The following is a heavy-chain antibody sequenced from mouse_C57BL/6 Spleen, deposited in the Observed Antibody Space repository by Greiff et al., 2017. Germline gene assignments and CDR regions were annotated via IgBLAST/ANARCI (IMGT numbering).Heavy chain of an antibody. CDR3: ARDGDYYGSSSTYFDY. Sequence: EVKLMESGPGLVKPSQSLSLTCSVTGYSITSGYYWNWIRQFPGNKLEWMGYISYDGSNNYNPSLKNRISITRDTSKNQFFLKLNSVTTEDTATYYCARDGDYYGSSSTYFDYWGQGTTLTVSS. J-gene: IGHJ2*01. CDR2: ISYDGSN. V-gene: IGHV3-6*01. D-gene: IGHD1-1*01. CDR1: GYSITSGYY.